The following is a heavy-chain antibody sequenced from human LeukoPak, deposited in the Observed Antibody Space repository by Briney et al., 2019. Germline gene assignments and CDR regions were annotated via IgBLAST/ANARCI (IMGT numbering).Heavy chain of an antibody. Sequence: SETLSLTCTVSGGSISSYYWSWIRQPAGKGLEWIGRIYTSGSTNYNPSLKSRVTMSVDTSKNQFSLKLSSVTAADTAVYYCARAVSYYDFWSGYGTIYYFDYWGQGTLVTVSS. V-gene: IGHV4-4*07. D-gene: IGHD3-3*01. CDR3: ARAVSYYDFWSGYGTIYYFDY. CDR2: IYTSGST. J-gene: IGHJ4*02. CDR1: GGSISSYY.